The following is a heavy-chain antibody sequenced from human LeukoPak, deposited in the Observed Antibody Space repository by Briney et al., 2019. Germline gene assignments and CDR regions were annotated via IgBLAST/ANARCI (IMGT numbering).Heavy chain of an antibody. V-gene: IGHV4-39*01. CDR3: ARRVVYGSSPLDY. CDR2: IYYSGST. Sequence: SETLSLTCTVSGGSIRSSSYYWGWIRQPPGKGLEWIGSIYYSGSTYYNPSLKSRVTISVDTTKNQFSLKLSSVDAAVTAVYYCARRVVYGSSPLDYWGQGTLVTVSS. J-gene: IGHJ4*02. D-gene: IGHD6-13*01. CDR1: GGSIRSSSYY.